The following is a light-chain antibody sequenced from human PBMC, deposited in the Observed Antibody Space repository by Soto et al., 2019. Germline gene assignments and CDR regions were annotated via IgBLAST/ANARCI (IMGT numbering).Light chain of an antibody. CDR3: QQYDSSPRT. V-gene: IGKV3-20*01. Sequence: VLTQSPGTLSLSPGERSTLSCRPSQIFSSTPLAWYQQKPGQAPRLLIYGASNRATGIPDRFSGSGSGTDFILTISRLEPEDFAVYYCQQYDSSPRTFGQG. CDR2: GAS. CDR1: QIFSSTP. J-gene: IGKJ1*01.